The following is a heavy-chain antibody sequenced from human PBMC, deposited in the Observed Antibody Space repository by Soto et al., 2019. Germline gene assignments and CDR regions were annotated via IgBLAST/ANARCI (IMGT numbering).Heavy chain of an antibody. V-gene: IGHV3-23*01. D-gene: IGHD3-9*01. Sequence: GGALRRSCAASGFTFSSYAMSWVRQAPGKGLEWVSAISGSGGSTYYADSVKGRFTISRDNSKNTLYLQMNSLRAEDTAVYYCAKDRLNYDILTGYYLGPFDYWGQGTLVTVSS. J-gene: IGHJ4*02. CDR2: ISGSGGST. CDR1: GFTFSSYA. CDR3: AKDRLNYDILTGYYLGPFDY.